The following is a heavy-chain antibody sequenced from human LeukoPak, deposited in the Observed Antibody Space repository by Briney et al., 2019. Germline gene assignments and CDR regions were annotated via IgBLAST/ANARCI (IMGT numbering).Heavy chain of an antibody. Sequence: PGGSLRLSCAASGFTFSTYNMNWVRQAPGKGLEWVSSISSSSNYKYYADSVKGRFTISRDNAKNSLDLQMNSLRAEDTAVYYCARGRMDDYGDYPDCWGQGTLVTVSS. V-gene: IGHV3-21*01. CDR2: ISSSSNYK. CDR1: GFTFSTYN. D-gene: IGHD4-17*01. J-gene: IGHJ4*02. CDR3: ARGRMDDYGDYPDC.